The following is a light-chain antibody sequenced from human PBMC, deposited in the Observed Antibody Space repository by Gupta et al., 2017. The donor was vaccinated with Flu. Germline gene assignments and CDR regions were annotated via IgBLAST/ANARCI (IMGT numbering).Light chain of an antibody. V-gene: IGKV1-9*01. CDR1: QGISTY. CDR3: HRQNSDPTAMT. Sequence: EIHLTQSSSFLSAAVRDRVTITCRASQGISTYLAWYQQKQGKAPRLQIYAACALQRGVGSSFSGSGSGSELNLTISSRQLEDVEADFCHRQNSDPTAMTFGRGTKVEIK. CDR2: AAC. J-gene: IGKJ4*01.